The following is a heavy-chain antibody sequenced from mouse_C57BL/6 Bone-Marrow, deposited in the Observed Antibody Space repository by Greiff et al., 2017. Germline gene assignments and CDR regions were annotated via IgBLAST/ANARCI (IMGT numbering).Heavy chain of an antibody. CDR1: GYTFTSYW. J-gene: IGHJ2*01. V-gene: IGHV1-55*01. CDR2: IYPGSGST. CDR3: ARGLITTVVDY. D-gene: IGHD1-1*01. Sequence: QVQLQQSGAELVKPGASVKMSCKASGYTFTSYWITWVKQRPGQGLEWIGDIYPGSGSTNYNEKFKSNATLTVDTSSSTAYMQLSSLTSEDSAVYYCARGLITTVVDYWGQGTTLTVSS.